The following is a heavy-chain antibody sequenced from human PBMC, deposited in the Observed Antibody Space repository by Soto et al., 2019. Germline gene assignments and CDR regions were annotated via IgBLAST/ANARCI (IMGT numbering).Heavy chain of an antibody. V-gene: IGHV4-31*03. D-gene: IGHD3-10*01. Sequence: QVQLQESGPGLVKPSQTLSLTCTVSGGSISSAGYYWSWIRQHPGKGLAWIGYIYYTGSTYYNPSLKSRVTISVDTSKNQFDLKLRSVTAADTAVYYCARYTRVRGDDYYGMDVWGQGTTVTVS. CDR3: ARYTRVRGDDYYGMDV. J-gene: IGHJ6*02. CDR1: GGSISSAGYY. CDR2: IYYTGST.